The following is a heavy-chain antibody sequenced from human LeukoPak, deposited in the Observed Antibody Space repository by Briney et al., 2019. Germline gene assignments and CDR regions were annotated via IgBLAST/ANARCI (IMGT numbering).Heavy chain of an antibody. CDR1: GFTFSSYW. J-gene: IGHJ4*02. CDR3: ARDDTVTTRVGFID. CDR2: IKQDGSEK. D-gene: IGHD4-17*01. V-gene: IGHV3-7*01. Sequence: PGGSLRLSCAASGFTFSSYWMSWVRQAPGKGLERVANIKQDGSEKYYVDSVKGRFTISRDNAKNSLYLQMNSLRAEDTAVYYCARDDTVTTRVGFIDWGQGTLVTVSS.